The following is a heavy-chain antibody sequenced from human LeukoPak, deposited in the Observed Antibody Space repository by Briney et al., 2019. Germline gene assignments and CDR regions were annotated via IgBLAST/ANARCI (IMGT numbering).Heavy chain of an antibody. CDR1: GFTFSSYA. J-gene: IGHJ4*02. V-gene: IGHV3-23*01. D-gene: IGHD2-15*01. CDR2: ISGSGGST. CDR3: AKDMVVDIVVVVAAYFDY. Sequence: GGSLRLSCAASGFTFSSYAMSWVRQAPGKGLEWVSAISGSGGSTYYADSVKGRSTIPRDNSKNTLYLQMNSLRAEDTAVYYCAKDMVVDIVVVVAAYFDYWGQGTLVTVSS.